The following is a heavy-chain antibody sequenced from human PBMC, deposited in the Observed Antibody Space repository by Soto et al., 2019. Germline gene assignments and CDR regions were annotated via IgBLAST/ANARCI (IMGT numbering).Heavy chain of an antibody. CDR1: GFTFSNYG. CDR2: ISFDGNNK. D-gene: IGHD3-22*01. V-gene: IGHV3-30*18. Sequence: SLRRSGAASGFTFSNYGMHWVRQGPWKWRRWVAIISFDGNNKYYSDSGKGRFTIPRDNSKNMVFLQMNRLRTEATAVYYCVKPKEHFYDSSPGETWGQGTPVTVSS. J-gene: IGHJ5*02. CDR3: VKPKEHFYDSSPGET.